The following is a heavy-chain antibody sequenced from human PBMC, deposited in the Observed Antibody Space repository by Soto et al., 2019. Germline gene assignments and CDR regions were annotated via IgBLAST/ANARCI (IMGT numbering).Heavy chain of an antibody. D-gene: IGHD5-18*01. Sequence: EVHLVESGGGLVKPGGSLRLSCAGSGFSFSDVWMNWVRQAPGKGLEWVGHIKNTGDGGTSDYAAPVKGRFIISRDDSKNTVYLQMNSPKIEDTAVYFCCTEIRGYSSGYDYWGQGTLVTVSS. V-gene: IGHV3-15*07. CDR1: GFSFSDVW. J-gene: IGHJ4*02. CDR2: IKNTGDGGTS. CDR3: CTEIRGYSSGYDY.